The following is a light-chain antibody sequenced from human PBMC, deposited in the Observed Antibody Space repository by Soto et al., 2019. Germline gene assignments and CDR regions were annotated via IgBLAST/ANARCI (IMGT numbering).Light chain of an antibody. CDR1: QSISSW. CDR3: QQYNSYSET. CDR2: DAS. J-gene: IGKJ1*01. V-gene: IGKV1-5*01. Sequence: DIQMTQSPSTLSASVGDRVTITCRASQSISSWLAWYQQKPGKAPKLLIYDASSVESGVPSRFSGSGSGTEFTLTISSLQPDDFAAYYCQQYNSYSETFGQGTK.